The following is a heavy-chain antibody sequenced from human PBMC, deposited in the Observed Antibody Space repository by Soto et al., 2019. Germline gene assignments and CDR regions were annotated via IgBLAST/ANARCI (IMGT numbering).Heavy chain of an antibody. D-gene: IGHD2-15*01. Sequence: PSETLSLTCTVSGGSISSYYWSWIRQPPGKGLEWIGYIYYSGSTNYNPSLKSRVTISVDTSKNQFSLTLRSVNAVDTGVYYCARSWGGDGYSHWGQGTLVTVSS. J-gene: IGHJ4*02. CDR1: GGSISSYY. V-gene: IGHV4-59*08. CDR2: IYYSGST. CDR3: ARSWGGDGYSH.